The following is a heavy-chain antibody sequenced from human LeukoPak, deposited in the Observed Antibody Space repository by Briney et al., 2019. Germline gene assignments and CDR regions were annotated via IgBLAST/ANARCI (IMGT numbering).Heavy chain of an antibody. V-gene: IGHV3-43*02. D-gene: IGHD5-12*01. J-gene: IGHJ4*02. Sequence: GGSLRLSXAASGFTFDDYAMHWVRQAPGKGLEWVSIISGDGGSTYYADSVKGRFTISRDNSKNSLYLQMNRLRTEDTALYYCAKDRYSGYDLTDWGQGTLVTVSS. CDR1: GFTFDDYA. CDR3: AKDRYSGYDLTD. CDR2: ISGDGGST.